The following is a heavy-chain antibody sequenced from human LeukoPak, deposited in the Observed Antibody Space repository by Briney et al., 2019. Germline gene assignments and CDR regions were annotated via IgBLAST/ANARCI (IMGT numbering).Heavy chain of an antibody. Sequence: SETLSLTCTVSGGSISSYYWGWIRQPPGKGLEWIGSIYHSGSTYYNPSLKSRVTISVDTSKNQFSLKLSSVTAADTAVYYCARLGGSGSYRKGSFDYWGQGTLVTVSS. D-gene: IGHD1-26*01. CDR2: IYHSGST. CDR3: ARLGGSGSYRKGSFDY. CDR1: GGSISSYY. J-gene: IGHJ4*02. V-gene: IGHV4-38-2*02.